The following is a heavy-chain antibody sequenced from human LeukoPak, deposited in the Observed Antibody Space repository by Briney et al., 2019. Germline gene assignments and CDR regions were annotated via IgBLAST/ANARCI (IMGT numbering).Heavy chain of an antibody. V-gene: IGHV4-38-2*02. CDR1: GYSISSGYH. CDR3: ARDQVDGSGSYYDY. Sequence: PSETLSLTCAVSGYSISSGYHWGWIRQPPGKGLEWIGSIHRSGNTYYNPSLKSRLTISVDTSKNQFSLKLSSVTAADTAVYYCARDQVDGSGSYYDYWGQGTLVTVSS. D-gene: IGHD3-10*01. J-gene: IGHJ4*02. CDR2: IHRSGNT.